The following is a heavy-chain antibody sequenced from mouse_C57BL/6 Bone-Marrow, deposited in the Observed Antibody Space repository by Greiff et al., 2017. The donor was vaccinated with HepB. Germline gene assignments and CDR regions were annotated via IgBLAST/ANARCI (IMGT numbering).Heavy chain of an antibody. CDR3: ARRPYGSSWFAY. J-gene: IGHJ3*01. CDR2: ISSGGSYT. D-gene: IGHD1-1*01. V-gene: IGHV5-6*02. Sequence: EVKLMESGGDLVKPGGSLKLSCAASGFTFSSYGMSWVRQTPDKRLEWVATISSGGSYTYYPDSVKGRFTISRDNAKNTLYLQMSCLKSEDTAMYYCARRPYGSSWFAYWGQGTLVTVSA. CDR1: GFTFSSYG.